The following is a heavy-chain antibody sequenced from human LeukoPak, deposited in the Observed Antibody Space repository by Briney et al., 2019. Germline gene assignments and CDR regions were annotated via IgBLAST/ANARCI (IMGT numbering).Heavy chain of an antibody. CDR1: GGSVSSGTYY. D-gene: IGHD4-11*01. J-gene: IGHJ4*02. Sequence: PSETLSLTCTVSGGSVSSGTYYWSWIRQPPGKGLEWIGYIYYSGSTNYNPSLKSRVTISVDTSKNQFSLKLNSVTAADAAVYYCARDRVRGNSNPFFDYWGQGTLVTVSS. CDR3: ARDRVRGNSNPFFDY. V-gene: IGHV4-61*01. CDR2: IYYSGST.